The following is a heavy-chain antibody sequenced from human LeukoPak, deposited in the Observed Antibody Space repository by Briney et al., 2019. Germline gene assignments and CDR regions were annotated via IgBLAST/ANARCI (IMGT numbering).Heavy chain of an antibody. CDR1: GYSFSDNY. D-gene: IGHD4/OR15-4a*01. V-gene: IGHV1-2*02. J-gene: IGHJ4*02. Sequence: GASVKVSCKTSGYSFSDNYMHWVRQAPGQGLEWMGWINPNSGDTNYAQKFQGRVTMTRDASISTVYLERSRLRSDDTAVYFCARLDSGTMAAGYWGQGTLVTVSS. CDR2: INPNSGDT. CDR3: ARLDSGTMAAGY.